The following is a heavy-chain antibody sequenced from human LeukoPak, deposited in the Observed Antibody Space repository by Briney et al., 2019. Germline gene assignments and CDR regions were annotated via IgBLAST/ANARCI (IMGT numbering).Heavy chain of an antibody. V-gene: IGHV3-23*01. Sequence: GGSLRLSCAASGFTFSTYGMSWVRQAPGKGLEWVSAISGSGGSTYYADSVKGRFTISRDNSKNTLYLQMNSLRAEDTAVYYCAKAFGWNCSSTSCWGQGTLVTVSS. CDR3: AKAFGWNCSSTSC. CDR2: ISGSGGST. D-gene: IGHD2-2*01. J-gene: IGHJ4*02. CDR1: GFTFSTYG.